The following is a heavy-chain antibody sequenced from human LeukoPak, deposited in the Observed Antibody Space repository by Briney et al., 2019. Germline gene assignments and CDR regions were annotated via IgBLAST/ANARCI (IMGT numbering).Heavy chain of an antibody. CDR3: GRRSYIDY. CDR1: GFTFSSYA. J-gene: IGHJ4*02. Sequence: GGSLRLSCAASGFTFSSYAMSWVRQAPGKGLEWVGRIKSKTDGGTTDYAAPVKGRFTISRDDSKNTLYLQMNSLKTEDTAVYYCGRRSYIDYWGQGTLVTVSS. CDR2: IKSKTDGGTT. V-gene: IGHV3-15*01. D-gene: IGHD4-23*01.